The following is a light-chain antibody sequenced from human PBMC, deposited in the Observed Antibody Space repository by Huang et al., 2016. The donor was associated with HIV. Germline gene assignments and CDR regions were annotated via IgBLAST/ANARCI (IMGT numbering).Light chain of an antibody. CDR2: SAS. Sequence: IVMSQSPATLSVSPGDSATLSCRAKQTVNNKVAWFQQKVGQAPRLIIYSASVRASSSGVPDRFLGRGSGTEFTLSITGVQSDDFAVYYCQQYNDWPWTFGQGTRV. J-gene: IGKJ1*01. CDR3: QQYNDWPWT. V-gene: IGKV3D-15*01. CDR1: QTVNNK.